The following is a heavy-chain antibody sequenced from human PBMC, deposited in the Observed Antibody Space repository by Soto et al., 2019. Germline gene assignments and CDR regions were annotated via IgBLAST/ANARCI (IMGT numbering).Heavy chain of an antibody. Sequence: QVQLQESGPGLVKPSETLSLTCTVSGGSISSYYWIWIRQSPGKGLEWIGHIYYSGSTNYNPSLTNRVTMSVDTSKNDFSLKLSSVTAADAAVYYCARSLGYSYGSNWYFDLWGRGTLVTVSS. D-gene: IGHD5-18*01. CDR3: ARSLGYSYGSNWYFDL. V-gene: IGHV4-59*01. CDR2: IYYSGST. CDR1: GGSISSYY. J-gene: IGHJ2*01.